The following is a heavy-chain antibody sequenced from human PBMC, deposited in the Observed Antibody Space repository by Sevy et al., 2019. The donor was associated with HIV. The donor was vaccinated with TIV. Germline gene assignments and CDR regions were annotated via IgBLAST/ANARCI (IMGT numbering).Heavy chain of an antibody. D-gene: IGHD2-15*01. Sequence: GGSLRLSCAASGFTFSGYWMHWVRQAPGKGLVWVSLINSDGSSTNYADSVKGRFTISRDNAKNTLYLQMNSLRAEDTAVYYCARSGGYNKYDCWGQGTLVTVSS. V-gene: IGHV3-74*01. CDR3: ARSGGYNKYDC. CDR2: INSDGSST. J-gene: IGHJ4*02. CDR1: GFTFSGYW.